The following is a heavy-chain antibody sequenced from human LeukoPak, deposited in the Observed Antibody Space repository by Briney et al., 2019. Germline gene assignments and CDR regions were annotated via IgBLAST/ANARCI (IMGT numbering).Heavy chain of an antibody. CDR2: IYYSGST. D-gene: IGHD3-9*01. CDR3: ARDPGKYYDILTGYYYYYYGMDV. Sequence: SETLSLTCTVSGGSVSSGSYYWSWIRQPPGKGLEWIGYIYYSGSTNYNPSLKSRVTISVDTSKNQFSLKLSSVTAADTAAYYCARDPGKYYDILTGYYYYYYGMDVWGKGTTVTVSS. CDR1: GGSVSSGSYY. J-gene: IGHJ6*04. V-gene: IGHV4-61*01.